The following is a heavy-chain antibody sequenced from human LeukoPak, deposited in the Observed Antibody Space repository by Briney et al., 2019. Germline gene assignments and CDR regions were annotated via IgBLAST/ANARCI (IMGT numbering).Heavy chain of an antibody. V-gene: IGHV4-59*01. CDR3: ARTSIAARPYYYYMDV. J-gene: IGHJ6*03. CDR1: GGSISSYY. Sequence: SETLSLTCTVSGGSISSYYWSWIRQPPRKGLEWIGYIYYSGSTNYNPSLKSRVTISVDTSKNQFSLKLSSVTAADTAVYYCARTSIAARPYYYYMDVWSKGTTVTVSS. CDR2: IYYSGST. D-gene: IGHD6-6*01.